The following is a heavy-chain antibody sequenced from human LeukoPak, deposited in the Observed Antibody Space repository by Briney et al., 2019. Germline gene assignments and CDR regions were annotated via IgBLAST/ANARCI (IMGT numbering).Heavy chain of an antibody. V-gene: IGHV3-23*01. J-gene: IGHJ4*02. CDR2: ISGSGGRT. CDR1: GFTFSSYA. Sequence: GGSLRLSCATSGFTFSSYAMNWVRQAPGKGLEWVSTISGSGGRTYYADSVKGRFTISRDNSKNTLYLQMNSLRAEDTAVYYCAKVPFYGYFGYWGQGTLVTVSS. CDR3: AKVPFYGYFGY. D-gene: IGHD4-17*01.